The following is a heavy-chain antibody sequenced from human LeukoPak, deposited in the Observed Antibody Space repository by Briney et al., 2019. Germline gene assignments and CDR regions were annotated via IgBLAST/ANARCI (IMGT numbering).Heavy chain of an antibody. Sequence: GASVKVSCXASGYTFATYYMHWVRQAPGQGLEWMGIINPSGGSTGYAQKFQGRVTMTRDTSTSTVYMELSSLRSEDTAVYYCAAGDLVYDYWSQGTLVTVSS. CDR3: AAGDLVYDY. CDR1: GYTFATYY. J-gene: IGHJ4*02. V-gene: IGHV1-46*01. D-gene: IGHD4-17*01. CDR2: INPSGGST.